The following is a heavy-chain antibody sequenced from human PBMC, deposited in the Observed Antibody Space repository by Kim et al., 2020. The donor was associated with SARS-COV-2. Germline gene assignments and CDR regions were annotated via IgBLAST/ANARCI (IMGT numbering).Heavy chain of an antibody. Sequence: GGSLRLSCAASGFTFSSQWMSWVRQAPGEGLEWVAYINPGGSDRSYDDSVRGRFTISRDNDKNSLFLQMDSLRAEDTAIYYCARAEIWGQGTLVTVSS. CDR1: GFTFSSQW. CDR2: INPGGSDR. CDR3: ARAEI. V-gene: IGHV3-7*01. J-gene: IGHJ4*02.